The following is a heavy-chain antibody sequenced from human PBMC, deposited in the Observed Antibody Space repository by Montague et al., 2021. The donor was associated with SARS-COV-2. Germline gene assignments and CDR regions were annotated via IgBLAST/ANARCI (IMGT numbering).Heavy chain of an antibody. V-gene: IGHV4-34*01. CDR3: ARLRDGVVPSPILGVGPFYSYYYMDV. CDR1: GSSFSGYY. J-gene: IGHJ6*03. CDR2: INNGGST. Sequence: SETLSLTRAVHGSSFSGYYWNWICLSAGKGLEWIGEINNGGSTKXSPSLKGRLTISTDTSKNQFSLKLTSVAAADTAVYYCARLRDGVVPSPILGVGPFYSYYYMDVWGGGTPVTVSS. D-gene: IGHD2-15*01.